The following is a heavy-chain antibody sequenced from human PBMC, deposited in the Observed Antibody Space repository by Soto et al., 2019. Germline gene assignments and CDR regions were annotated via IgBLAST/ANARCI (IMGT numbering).Heavy chain of an antibody. J-gene: IGHJ4*02. Sequence: LRLSCTASGFTFGDYAMSWVRQAPGKGLEWVGFIRSKAYGGTTEYAASVKGRFTISRDDSKSIAYLQMNSLKTEDTAVYYCTRFLEWLSYYFDYWGQGTLVTVSS. D-gene: IGHD3-3*01. CDR1: GFTFGDYA. V-gene: IGHV3-49*04. CDR3: TRFLEWLSYYFDY. CDR2: IRSKAYGGTT.